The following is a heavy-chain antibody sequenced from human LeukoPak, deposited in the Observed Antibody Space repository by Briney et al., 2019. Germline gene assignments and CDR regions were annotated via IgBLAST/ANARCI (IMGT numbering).Heavy chain of an antibody. V-gene: IGHV3-23*01. CDR1: RFTFNDFA. CDR3: ARNLGPFDV. J-gene: IGHJ3*01. Sequence: GGSLRLSCAASRFTFNDFAMTWVRHAPGKGREWVSTIADAGTYYADSVKGRSITSRDNSKNMLYLQLNSLRADDTAMYYCARNLGPFDVWGHGTMVTVSS. CDR2: IADAGT. D-gene: IGHD3-16*01.